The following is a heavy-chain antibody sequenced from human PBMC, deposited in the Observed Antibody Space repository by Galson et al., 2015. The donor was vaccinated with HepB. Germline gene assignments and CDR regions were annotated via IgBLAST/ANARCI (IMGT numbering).Heavy chain of an antibody. D-gene: IGHD3-3*01. J-gene: IGHJ4*02. Sequence: LSLTCTVSGDSISSGGYFWSWIRQHPGKGLEWIGYIYYTGNTYYNPSLKSRVTISVDTSKNQFSLNLNSVTAADTAVYFCAKVGPAVNSDFWSAYFPYWGQGILVTVSS. CDR2: IYYTGNT. V-gene: IGHV4-31*03. CDR1: GDSISSGGYF. CDR3: AKVGPAVNSDFWSAYFPY.